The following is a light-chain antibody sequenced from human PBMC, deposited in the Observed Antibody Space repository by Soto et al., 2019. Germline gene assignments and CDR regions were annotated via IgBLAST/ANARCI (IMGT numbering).Light chain of an antibody. Sequence: QSALTQPASVSGSPGQSITISCTGPSSDVGGYNYVSWYQQHPGKAPKLMIYDVSNRPSGVSNRFSGSKSGNTASLTISGLQAADEADYYCSSYTSSSTYVFGTGTKVTVL. J-gene: IGLJ1*01. CDR1: SSDVGGYNY. V-gene: IGLV2-14*01. CDR3: SSYTSSSTYV. CDR2: DVS.